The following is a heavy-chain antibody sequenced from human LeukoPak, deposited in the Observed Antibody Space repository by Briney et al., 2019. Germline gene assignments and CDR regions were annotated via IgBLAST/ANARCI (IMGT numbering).Heavy chain of an antibody. CDR2: ISYDGSK. CDR1: GFTFSTYN. Sequence: PGRSLILSCAASGFTFSTYNMHWVRQAPGKGLEWVALISYDGSKYYADAVKGRFSISRDNSKNTLYLQMNSLRAEDTAVYYCAKDLGYSNGHALGYWGQGTLVTVSS. V-gene: IGHV3-30*18. J-gene: IGHJ4*02. D-gene: IGHD5-18*01. CDR3: AKDLGYSNGHALGY.